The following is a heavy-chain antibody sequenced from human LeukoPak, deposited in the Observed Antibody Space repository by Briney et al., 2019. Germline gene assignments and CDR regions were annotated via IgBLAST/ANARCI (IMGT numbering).Heavy chain of an antibody. Sequence: ASVKVSCKASGGTFISYAISWVRQAPGQGLEWMGGIIPIFGTANYAQKFQGRVTITADKSTSTAYMELSSLRSEDTAVYYCAAHVDTAMVVAAYYFDYWGQGTLVTVSS. CDR2: IIPIFGTA. CDR1: GGTFISYA. CDR3: AAHVDTAMVVAAYYFDY. V-gene: IGHV1-69*06. J-gene: IGHJ4*02. D-gene: IGHD5-18*01.